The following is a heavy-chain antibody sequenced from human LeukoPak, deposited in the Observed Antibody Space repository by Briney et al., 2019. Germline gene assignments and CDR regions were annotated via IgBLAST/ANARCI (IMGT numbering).Heavy chain of an antibody. D-gene: IGHD6-19*01. J-gene: IGHJ6*02. CDR2: ISAYNGNT. CDR1: GYTFTSYG. Sequence: ASVKVSCKASGYTFTSYGISWVRQAPGQGLEWMGWISAYNGNTNYAQKLQGRVTMTTDTTTSTAYMELRSLRSDDTAVYYCATDSPPAWLARTNYYGMDVWGQGTTVTVSS. V-gene: IGHV1-18*01. CDR3: ATDSPPAWLARTNYYGMDV.